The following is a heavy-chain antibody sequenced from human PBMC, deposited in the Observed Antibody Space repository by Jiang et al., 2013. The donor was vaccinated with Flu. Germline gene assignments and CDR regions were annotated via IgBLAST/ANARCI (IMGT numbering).Heavy chain of an antibody. CDR2: ISSSGSTI. J-gene: IGHJ4*02. Sequence: VQLLESGGGLVQPGGSLRLSCAASGFTFSSYEMNWVRQAPGKGLEWVSYISSSGSTIYYADSVKGRFTISRDNAKNSLYLQMNSLRAEDTAVYYCARGGLGTTVLHFDYWGQGTLVTVSS. V-gene: IGHV3-48*03. CDR1: GFTFSSYE. CDR3: ARGGLGTTVLHFDY. D-gene: IGHD1-7*01.